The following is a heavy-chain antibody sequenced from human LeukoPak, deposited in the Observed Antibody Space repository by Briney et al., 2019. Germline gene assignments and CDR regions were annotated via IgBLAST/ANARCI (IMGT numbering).Heavy chain of an antibody. V-gene: IGHV3-21*01. J-gene: IGHJ6*03. CDR3: ARASRSLRYFDWPYDKYYLDV. Sequence: GGSLRLSCAASGFTFTGYSMNWVRQAPGKGLEWVSSITSSSNYIYYADSVKGRFTISRDNAKKSLYLQMNSLRAEDTAVYYCARASRSLRYFDWPYDKYYLDVWGKGTTVTVSS. CDR2: ITSSSNYI. CDR1: GFTFTGYS. D-gene: IGHD3-9*01.